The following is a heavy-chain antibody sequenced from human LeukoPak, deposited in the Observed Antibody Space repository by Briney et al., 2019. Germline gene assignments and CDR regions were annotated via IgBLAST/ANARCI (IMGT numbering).Heavy chain of an antibody. J-gene: IGHJ5*02. CDR3: ARQEATVTMDWFDP. CDR1: GFTFSSYSMN. V-gene: IGHV4-39*01. D-gene: IGHD4-17*01. CDR2: IYYSGST. Sequence: GSLRLSCAASGFTFSSYSMNWVRQAPGKGLEWIGSIYYSGSTYYNPSLKSRVTISVDTSKNQFSLKLSSVTAADTAVYYCARQEATVTMDWFDPWGQGTLVAVSS.